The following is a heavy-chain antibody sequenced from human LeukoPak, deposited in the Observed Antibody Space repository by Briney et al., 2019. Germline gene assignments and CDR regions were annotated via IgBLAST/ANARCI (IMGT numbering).Heavy chain of an antibody. CDR2: IYYSRST. CDR1: GGSISSYY. CDR3: AREAGPSGYGGGYLDDAFDI. V-gene: IGHV4-59*01. J-gene: IGHJ3*02. D-gene: IGHD5-12*01. Sequence: PSETLSLTCTVSGGSISSYYWSWIRQPPGKGLEWIGYIYYSRSTNYNPSLKSRVAISVDTSKNQFSLKLSSVTAADTAVYYCAREAGPSGYGGGYLDDAFDIWGQGTMVTVSS.